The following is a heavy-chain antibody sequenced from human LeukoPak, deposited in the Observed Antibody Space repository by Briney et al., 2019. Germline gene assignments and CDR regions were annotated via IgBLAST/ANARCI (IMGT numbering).Heavy chain of an antibody. CDR1: GGTFSSYA. J-gene: IGHJ4*02. CDR3: ARDKYSQTAAVDNY. Sequence: GSSVKVSCKASGGTFSSYAISWVRQAPGQGLEWMGRIIPIFGTANYAQKFQGRVTITTAESTSPAYMELSSLRSEDTAVYYCARDKYSQTAAVDNYWGQGTLVTVSS. V-gene: IGHV1-69*05. D-gene: IGHD6-13*01. CDR2: IIPIFGTA.